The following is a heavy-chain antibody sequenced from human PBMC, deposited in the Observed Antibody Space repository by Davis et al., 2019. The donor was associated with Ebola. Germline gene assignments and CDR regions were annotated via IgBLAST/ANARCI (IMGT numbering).Heavy chain of an antibody. CDR3: ARSVDTPVVPYFDA. CDR2: IYSSGST. J-gene: IGHJ4*02. D-gene: IGHD5-18*01. V-gene: IGHV4-59*01. CDR1: GGSISSYS. Sequence: SETLSLTCTVSGGSISSYSWTWIRQPPGKGLEWIGYIYSSGSTKYNPSLKSRVTISVDTSKNQFSLKLSSVTAADTAVYYCARSVDTPVVPYFDAWGQGALVTVSS.